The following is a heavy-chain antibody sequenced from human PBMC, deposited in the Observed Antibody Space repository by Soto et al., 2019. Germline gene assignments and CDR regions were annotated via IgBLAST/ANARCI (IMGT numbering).Heavy chain of an antibody. CDR1: GYTFTTYY. Sequence: QVQLVQSGAEVKRPGASVTVSCKASGYTFTTYYMHWVRQAPGQGLEWLGIINPNGGSTTYAQKFQGRVTMTRDTSTSTVYLGLSSMRAEDTAVYYCARAGYCSGGIGFHGNCDSWGQGTLVTVSA. D-gene: IGHD2-15*01. CDR3: ARAGYCSGGIGFHGNCDS. J-gene: IGHJ4*02. V-gene: IGHV1-46*01. CDR2: INPNGGST.